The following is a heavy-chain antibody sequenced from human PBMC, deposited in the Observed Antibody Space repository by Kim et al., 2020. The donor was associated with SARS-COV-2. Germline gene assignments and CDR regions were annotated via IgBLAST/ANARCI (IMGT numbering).Heavy chain of an antibody. J-gene: IGHJ4*02. Sequence: PYTKSRVTISVNPSKNQFSLKLSSVTAADTAVYYCARVITIFGVVIGIDYWGQGTLVTVSS. CDR3: ARVITIFGVVIGIDY. V-gene: IGHV4-31*02. D-gene: IGHD3-3*01.